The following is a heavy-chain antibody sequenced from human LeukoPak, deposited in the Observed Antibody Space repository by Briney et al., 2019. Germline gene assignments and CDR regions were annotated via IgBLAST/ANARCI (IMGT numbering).Heavy chain of an antibody. D-gene: IGHD4-23*01. CDR1: GFTFSSYW. J-gene: IGHJ1*01. CDR3: YGANEEH. Sequence: PGGSLRLSCAASGFTFSSYWMHWVRQAPGKGLVWVSGTNTDGSSTMYADSVKGRFTIARDNAKNTLYLQMNRLRAEDTAVYYCYGANEEHWGQGTLVTVSS. V-gene: IGHV3-74*03. CDR2: TNTDGSST.